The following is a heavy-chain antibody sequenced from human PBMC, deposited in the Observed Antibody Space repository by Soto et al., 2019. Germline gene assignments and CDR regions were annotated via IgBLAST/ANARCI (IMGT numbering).Heavy chain of an antibody. D-gene: IGHD1-26*01. V-gene: IGHV5-51*01. CDR3: ARMGLSIGSLDY. J-gene: IGHJ4*02. Sequence: GASLKISCKRSGYSFTNYWIGWVRQMPGKGLEWMGIIDPGDTDTKYSPSFQGQVTISADKSIRTAYLQWSSLKASDTAMYYCARMGLSIGSLDYWCQGTLVNVSS. CDR1: GYSFTNYW. CDR2: IDPGDTDT.